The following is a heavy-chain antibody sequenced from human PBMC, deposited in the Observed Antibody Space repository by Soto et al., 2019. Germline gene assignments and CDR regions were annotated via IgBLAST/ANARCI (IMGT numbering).Heavy chain of an antibody. CDR3: ARELTMVRKVIITDAFYI. CDR1: GFTFSSYW. V-gene: IGHV3-7*01. Sequence: GGSLRLSCAASGFTFSSYWMSWVRQAPGKGLEWVANIKQDGSEKYYVDFVKGRFTISRDNAKNSLYLQMNSLRDEDTAVYYYARELTMVRKVIITDAFYIWDQGTMVTVS. CDR2: IKQDGSEK. D-gene: IGHD3-10*01. J-gene: IGHJ3*02.